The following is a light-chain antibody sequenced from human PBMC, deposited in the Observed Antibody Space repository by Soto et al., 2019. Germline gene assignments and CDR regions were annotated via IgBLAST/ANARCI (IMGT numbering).Light chain of an antibody. CDR1: QSVSSY. CDR3: QQRSNWPHDT. Sequence: EIVLTQSPATLSLSPGERATLSCRASQSVSSYLAWYQQKPGQAPRLLIYDASNRATGIPARFSGSGSGTDFTLTISSLEPEDFAVYYCQQRSNWPHDTFGQGTKLEIK. CDR2: DAS. V-gene: IGKV3-11*01. J-gene: IGKJ2*01.